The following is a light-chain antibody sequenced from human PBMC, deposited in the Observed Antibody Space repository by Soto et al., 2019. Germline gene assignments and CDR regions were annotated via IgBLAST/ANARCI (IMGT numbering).Light chain of an antibody. J-gene: IGKJ4*01. Sequence: DIQMTQSPSILSASVGDRVTITCRARQSIRSWLAWYQQKPGKAPKLLIYDAYRLESGVPSRFSGRGSGTEFTLTIAGLQPEDFATYYCQQYNTYSSLTFGGGTKVDIK. V-gene: IGKV1-5*01. CDR1: QSIRSW. CDR2: DAY. CDR3: QQYNTYSSLT.